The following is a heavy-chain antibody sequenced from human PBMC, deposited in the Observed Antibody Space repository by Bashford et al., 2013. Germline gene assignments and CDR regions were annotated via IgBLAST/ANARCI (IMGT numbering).Heavy chain of an antibody. V-gene: IGHV4-30-4*01. CDR3: ARGVKDSRGWYHFDY. CDR2: MYNSGSS. Sequence: SETLSLTCAVSDGSISSGDYYWHWMRQPPGKGLEWIGYMYNSGSSYYIPSLKSRLTISIDTSKNQFSLKLSSVTAADTAVYYCARGVKDSRGWYHFDYVGPGNPGHRLL. D-gene: IGHD6-19*01. CDR1: DGSISSGDYY. J-gene: IGHJ4*02.